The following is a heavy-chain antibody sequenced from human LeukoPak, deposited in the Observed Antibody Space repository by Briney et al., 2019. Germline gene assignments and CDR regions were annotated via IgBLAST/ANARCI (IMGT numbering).Heavy chain of an antibody. CDR1: GFTFSSYA. Sequence: GRSLRLSCAASGFTFSSYAMHWVRQAPGKGLEWVAVISHDGSNKYYADSVKGRFTISRDNSKNTLYLQMNSLRAEDTAVYYCARDQFGELVVCTFHIWGQWTMVTVSS. CDR3: ARDQFGELVVCTFHI. D-gene: IGHD3-10*01. V-gene: IGHV3-30-3*01. CDR2: ISHDGSNK. J-gene: IGHJ3*02.